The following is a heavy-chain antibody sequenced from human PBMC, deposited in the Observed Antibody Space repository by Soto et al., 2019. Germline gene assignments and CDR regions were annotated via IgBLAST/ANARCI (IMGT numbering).Heavy chain of an antibody. Sequence: QVHLVQSGAEVKKPGSSVKVSCKASGGTFSNYAITWVRQAPGQGLEWLGRIIPIFGSVTFAQKFQGRITLTAXXXTXSVYMELSSLRSDDTAVYYCAKDGGKDGYFGNWFDPWGQGTQVTVSS. CDR2: IIPIFGSV. J-gene: IGHJ5*02. V-gene: IGHV1-69*15. CDR3: AKDGGKDGYFGNWFDP. D-gene: IGHD5-12*01. CDR1: GGTFSNYA.